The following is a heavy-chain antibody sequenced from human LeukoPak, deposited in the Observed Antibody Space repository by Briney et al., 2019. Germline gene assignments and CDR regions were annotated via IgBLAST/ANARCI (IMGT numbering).Heavy chain of an antibody. CDR2: THYSGST. CDR1: GGSISRYY. Sequence: SETLSLTCSVFGGSISRYYWSWIRQPPGKGLEWIGYTHYSGSTSYNPSLKSRVIISGDTSKSQISLKVTSVTAADTAVYYCARGKRWLRQIDTWGQGTLVTVSS. V-gene: IGHV4-59*01. CDR3: ARGKRWLRQIDT. J-gene: IGHJ5*02. D-gene: IGHD5-24*01.